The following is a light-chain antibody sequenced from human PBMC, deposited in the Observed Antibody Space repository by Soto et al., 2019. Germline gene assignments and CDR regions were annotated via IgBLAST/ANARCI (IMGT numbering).Light chain of an antibody. CDR1: RGDIGSYNY. J-gene: IGLJ1*01. V-gene: IGLV2-14*01. CDR3: ISYTGISTSYV. Sequence: QSVLTQPASVSGSPGQSITISCSGTRGDIGSYNYVAWYQQFPGKTPKILIYGVSNRPSGVSSRFSGSKSGNTASLTISGLQAEDEADYYCISYTGISTSYVFGSGTKVTV. CDR2: GVS.